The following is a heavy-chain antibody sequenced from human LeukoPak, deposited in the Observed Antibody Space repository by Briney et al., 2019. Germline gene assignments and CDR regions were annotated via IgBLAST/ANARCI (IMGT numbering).Heavy chain of an antibody. V-gene: IGHV3-23*01. CDR2: ISDTGNT. D-gene: IGHD2-15*01. CDR1: GFTLGSYA. J-gene: IGHJ4*02. Sequence: GVLRLSCAASGFTLGSYAMSWVRQAPGKGLEWVPAISDTGNTYHADSVKGRFTISRDSSKNTLFLQMNRLRPEDAAVYYCAKAPVTTCRGAFCYPFDYWGLGTLVTVSS. CDR3: AKAPVTTCRGAFCYPFDY.